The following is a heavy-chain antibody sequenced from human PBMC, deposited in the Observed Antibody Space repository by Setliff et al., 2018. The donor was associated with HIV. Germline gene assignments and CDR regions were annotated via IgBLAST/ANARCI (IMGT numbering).Heavy chain of an antibody. Sequence: PGGSLRLSCAAFGFTFSNSGIHWIRQAPGKGLEWVAFIRYDGSEKYYVESVKGRFTISRDNANNSLYLQMNSLRAEDTAVYYCARGARGYSYGWGQGTLVTVSS. CDR2: IRYDGSEK. CDR3: ARGARGYSYG. V-gene: IGHV3-30*02. CDR1: GFTFSNSG. D-gene: IGHD5-18*01. J-gene: IGHJ4*02.